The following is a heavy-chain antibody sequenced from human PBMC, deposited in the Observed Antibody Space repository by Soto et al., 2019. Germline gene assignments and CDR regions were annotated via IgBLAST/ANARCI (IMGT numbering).Heavy chain of an antibody. Sequence: GASVKVSCKASGYTFTNYGISWVRQAPGQGLEWMGWISAYNGNKKYAQKLQGRVTMTTDTSTSTAYMKLRSLRSDDTAVYYFARGVGSGSYYNQYNWFDPWGQGTLVTVSS. CDR2: ISAYNGNK. CDR3: ARGVGSGSYYNQYNWFDP. J-gene: IGHJ5*02. CDR1: GYTFTNYG. D-gene: IGHD3-10*01. V-gene: IGHV1-18*01.